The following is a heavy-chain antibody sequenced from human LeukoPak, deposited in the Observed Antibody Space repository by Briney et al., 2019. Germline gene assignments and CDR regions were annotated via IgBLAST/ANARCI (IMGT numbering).Heavy chain of an antibody. Sequence: PGGSLRLSCAASGFTFSSYEMNWVRQAPGKGLEWVSYISSSGSTIYYADSVKGRFTISRDNAKNSLYLQMNSLRAEDTALYYCAKETYYYDSSGSKAFDIWGQGTMVTVSS. V-gene: IGHV3-48*03. CDR1: GFTFSSYE. CDR2: ISSSGSTI. D-gene: IGHD3-22*01. CDR3: AKETYYYDSSGSKAFDI. J-gene: IGHJ3*02.